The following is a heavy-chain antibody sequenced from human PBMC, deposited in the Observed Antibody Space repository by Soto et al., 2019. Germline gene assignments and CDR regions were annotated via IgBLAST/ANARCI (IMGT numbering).Heavy chain of an antibody. D-gene: IGHD4-17*01. V-gene: IGHV3-23*01. CDR2: ISGSAGST. CDR1: GFTLSSYA. CDR3: AKGHGDYVWHYFDY. J-gene: IGHJ4*02. Sequence: EVQLLESGGGWVQPGGSLRLSCAASGFTLSSYAMSWVRQAPGKGLEWVSSISGSAGSTYYADSVKGRFTISRDNSKNTLYVQMNSLRAEDTAVYYCAKGHGDYVWHYFDYWGQGTLVTVSS.